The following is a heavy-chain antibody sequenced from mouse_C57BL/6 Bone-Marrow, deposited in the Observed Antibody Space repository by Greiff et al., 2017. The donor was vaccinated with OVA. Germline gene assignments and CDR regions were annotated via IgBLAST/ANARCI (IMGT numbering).Heavy chain of an antibody. J-gene: IGHJ2*01. D-gene: IGHD2-3*01. V-gene: IGHV3-6*01. CDR1: GYSITSGYY. Sequence: EVKLQESGPGLVKPSQSLSLTCSVTGYSITSGYYWNWIRQFPGNKLEWMGYISYDGSNNYNPSLKNRISITRDTSKNQFFLKLNSVTTEDTATYYCARRWLLLDDYWGQGTTLTVSS. CDR2: ISYDGSN. CDR3: ARRWLLLDDY.